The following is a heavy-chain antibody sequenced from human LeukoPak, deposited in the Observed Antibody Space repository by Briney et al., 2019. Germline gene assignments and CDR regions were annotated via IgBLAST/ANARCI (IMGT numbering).Heavy chain of an antibody. V-gene: IGHV3-48*01. D-gene: IGHD3-10*01. Sequence: AGGSLRLSCAASGFTFSSYSMNWVRQAPGKGLEWVSYISSGSDIIYYADSVKGRFTISRDNAKNSLYLQMNSLRAEDTAVYYCARDSAVTMVRGVIIPSFDYWGQGTLVTVSS. J-gene: IGHJ4*02. CDR2: ISSGSDII. CDR1: GFTFSSYS. CDR3: ARDSAVTMVRGVIIPSFDY.